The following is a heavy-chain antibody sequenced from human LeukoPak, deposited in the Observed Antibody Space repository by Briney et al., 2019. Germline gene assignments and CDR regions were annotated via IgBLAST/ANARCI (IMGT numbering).Heavy chain of an antibody. D-gene: IGHD2/OR15-2a*01. CDR3: ARGQEFTDY. V-gene: IGHV4-4*07. CDR2: IYTSGST. J-gene: IGHJ4*02. CDR1: GASISSYY. Sequence: PSETLSLTCTVSGASISSYYWSWIRQPAGKGLEWIGRIYTSGSTKYNPSLKSRVTMSLDTSKNQVSLNVSSVTAADTAVYYCARGQEFTDYWGQGTLVTVSS.